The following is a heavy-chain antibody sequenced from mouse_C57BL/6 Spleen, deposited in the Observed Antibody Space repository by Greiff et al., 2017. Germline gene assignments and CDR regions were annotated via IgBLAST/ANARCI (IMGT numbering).Heavy chain of an antibody. CDR3: ARAYYSNYEGYFDY. D-gene: IGHD2-5*01. J-gene: IGHJ2*01. CDR1: GYTFTGYW. Sequence: QVQLQQSGAELMKPGASVKISCKATGYTFTGYWIEWVKQRPGHGLEWIGEILPGSGSTNYNEKFKGKATFTADKSSNTAYMPLSSLTTEDSAIYYCARAYYSNYEGYFDYWGQGTTLTVSS. CDR2: ILPGSGST. V-gene: IGHV1-9*01.